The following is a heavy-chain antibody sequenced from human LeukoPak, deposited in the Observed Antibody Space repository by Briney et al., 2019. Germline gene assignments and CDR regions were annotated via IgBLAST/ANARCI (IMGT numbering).Heavy chain of an antibody. CDR1: GYNFTTYW. D-gene: IGHD2-2*01. J-gene: IGHJ4*02. CDR3: AKIDRQYCSRSSCYALDY. CDR2: IYPGDSDT. Sequence: GEALQISCKGSGYNFTTYWIAWGRRMPGKGLEWMGIIYPGDSDTRYSPSFQGQVTISVDKSISTAYLQWSSLKASDTAIYYCAKIDRQYCSRSSCYALDYWGQGTQVTVSS. V-gene: IGHV5-51*01.